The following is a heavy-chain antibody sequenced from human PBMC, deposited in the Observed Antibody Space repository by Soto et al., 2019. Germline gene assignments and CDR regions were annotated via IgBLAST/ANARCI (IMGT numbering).Heavy chain of an antibody. D-gene: IGHD2-2*01. CDR3: ARGPAGLFYFYY. CDR2: ISSNGGST. CDR1: GFTFSGYA. J-gene: IGHJ4*02. V-gene: IGHV3-64*02. Sequence: PGGSLRLSCAASGFTFSGYAMHWVRQAPGKGLEYVSAISSNGGSTYYADSVKGRFTISRDNSKNPPYLQMGSLRAEDMAVYYCARGPAGLFYFYYWGQGT.